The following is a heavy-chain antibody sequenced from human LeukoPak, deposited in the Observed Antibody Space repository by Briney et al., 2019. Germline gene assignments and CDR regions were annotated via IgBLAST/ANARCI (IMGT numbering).Heavy chain of an antibody. J-gene: IGHJ4*02. CDR1: GFTFSSYA. CDR3: ARTSTVVTPLYDY. Sequence: GGSLRLSCAASGFTFSSYAMPWVRQAPGKGLEWVAVISYDGSNKYYADSVKGRFTISRDNSKNTLYLQMNSLRAEDTAVYYCARTSTVVTPLYDYWGQGTLVTVSS. CDR2: ISYDGSNK. D-gene: IGHD4-23*01. V-gene: IGHV3-30*04.